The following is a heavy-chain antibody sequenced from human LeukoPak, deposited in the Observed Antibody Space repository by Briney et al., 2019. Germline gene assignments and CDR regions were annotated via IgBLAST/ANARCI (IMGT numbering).Heavy chain of an antibody. CDR1: GESFSAYY. J-gene: IGHJ4*03. CDR2: INHRGDT. V-gene: IGHV4-34*01. D-gene: IGHD1-1*01. CDR3: ARGPTISETGYFDF. Sequence: SETLSLTCAVYGESFSAYYWSWIRQSPGKGLEWIAEINHRGDTNYNPSVKSRVTISIDTSKNQFSLKVRSLTAADTAVYYCARGPTISETGYFDFWGQGPRLTVSS.